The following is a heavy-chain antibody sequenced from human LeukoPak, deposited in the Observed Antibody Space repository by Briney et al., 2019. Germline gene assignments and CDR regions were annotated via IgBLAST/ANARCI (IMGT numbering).Heavy chain of an antibody. D-gene: IGHD4-23*01. CDR3: ATLTGGDDAFDI. CDR1: GGSISSYY. V-gene: IGHV4-59*01. J-gene: IGHJ3*02. CDR2: IFYTGST. Sequence: SETLSLTCTVSGGSISSYYRSWIRQPPGKGLEWIGYIFYTGSTNYNPSLKSRVTISVLTSKNRFSLKLSSVTAADTAVYYCATLTGGDDAFDIWGQGTMVTVSS.